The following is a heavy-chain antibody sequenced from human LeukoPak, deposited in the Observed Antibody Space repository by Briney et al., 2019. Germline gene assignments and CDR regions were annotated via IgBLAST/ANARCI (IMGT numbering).Heavy chain of an antibody. Sequence: GGSLRLSCAASGFTFSSYGMHWVRQAPGKGLEWVAFIRYDGSNKYYADSVKGRFTISRGNSKYTLYLQMNSLRAEDTAVYYCAKGQIRFLEWLLVYWGQGTLVTVSS. CDR1: GFTFSSYG. CDR3: AKGQIRFLEWLLVY. D-gene: IGHD3-3*01. V-gene: IGHV3-30*02. CDR2: IRYDGSNK. J-gene: IGHJ4*02.